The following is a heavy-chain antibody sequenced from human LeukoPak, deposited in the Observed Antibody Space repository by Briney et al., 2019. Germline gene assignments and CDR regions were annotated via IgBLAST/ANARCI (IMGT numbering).Heavy chain of an antibody. Sequence: KTGGSLRLSCAASGFTFSSYSMNWVRQAPGKGLEWVSSISSSSSYIYYADSVKGRFTISRDNAKNSLYLQMNSLRAEDTAVYYCARDDYSGSEFQHWGQGTLVAVSS. CDR1: GFTFSSYS. V-gene: IGHV3-21*01. CDR2: ISSSSSYI. CDR3: ARDDYSGSEFQH. J-gene: IGHJ1*01. D-gene: IGHD1-26*01.